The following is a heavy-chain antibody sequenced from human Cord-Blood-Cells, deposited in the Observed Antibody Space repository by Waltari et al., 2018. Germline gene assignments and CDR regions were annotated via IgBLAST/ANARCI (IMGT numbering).Heavy chain of an antibody. Sequence: QVQLQESGPGLVQPSETLSLTCTASVGSIRSYYWSWIRQPPGKGREWIGYIYYRGSTNYNPSLKSRVTISVDTSKNQFSLKLSSVTAADTAVYYCASQYYYDSSGYFWFDPWGQGTLVTVSS. CDR3: ASQYYYDSSGYFWFDP. V-gene: IGHV4-59*01. D-gene: IGHD3-22*01. J-gene: IGHJ5*02. CDR2: IYYRGST. CDR1: VGSIRSYY.